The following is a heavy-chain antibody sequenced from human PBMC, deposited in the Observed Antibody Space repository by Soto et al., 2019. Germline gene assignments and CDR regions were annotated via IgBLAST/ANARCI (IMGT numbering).Heavy chain of an antibody. J-gene: IGHJ3*02. V-gene: IGHV5-10-1*01. D-gene: IGHD5-12*01. CDR1: GYSFTSYW. CDR3: ARHLMSEMATPGAFDI. Sequence: PGESLKISCKGSGYSFTSYWISWVRQMPGKGLEWMGRIDPSDSYTNYSPSFQGHVTISADKSISTAYLQWSSLKASDTAMYYCARHLMSEMATPGAFDIWGQGTMVTVSS. CDR2: IDPSDSYT.